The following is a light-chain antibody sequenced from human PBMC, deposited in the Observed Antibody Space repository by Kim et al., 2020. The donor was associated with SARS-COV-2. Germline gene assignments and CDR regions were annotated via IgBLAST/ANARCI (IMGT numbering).Light chain of an antibody. CDR1: QSVSSSY. J-gene: IGKJ1*01. V-gene: IGKV3-20*01. CDR3: QQYGSSPET. Sequence: SPGERATLSCRASQSVSSSYLAWYQQKPGQAPRLLIYGASSRATGIPDRFSGSGSGTDFNLTISRLEPEDFAVYYCQQYGSSPETFGQGTKVDIK. CDR2: GAS.